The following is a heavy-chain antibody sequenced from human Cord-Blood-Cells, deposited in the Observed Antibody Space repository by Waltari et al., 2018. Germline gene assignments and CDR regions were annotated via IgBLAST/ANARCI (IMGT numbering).Heavy chain of an antibody. CDR1: GGSFSGYY. Sequence: QVQLQQWGAGLLKPSETLSLTCAVYGGSFSGYYWSWIRQPPGKGLEWIGEINHSRITNYNPSLKSRVTISVDTSKNQFSLKLSSVTAADTAVYYCARGQGGWFDPWGQGTLVTVSS. V-gene: IGHV4-34*01. J-gene: IGHJ5*02. D-gene: IGHD3-16*01. CDR2: INHSRIT. CDR3: ARGQGGWFDP.